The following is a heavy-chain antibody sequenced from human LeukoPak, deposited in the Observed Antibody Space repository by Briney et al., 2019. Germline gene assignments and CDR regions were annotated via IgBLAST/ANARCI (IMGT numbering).Heavy chain of an antibody. CDR1: GFTFSSYW. V-gene: IGHV3-7*01. Sequence: GGSLKLSCAASGFTFSSYWMSWVRQAPVKGLEWVANIKQDGSEKYYVDSVKGRFTISRDNAKNSLYLQMNSLRAEDTAVYYCARDYWDYYDSSGYFTQFGVDFDYWGQGTLVTVSS. J-gene: IGHJ4*02. CDR3: ARDYWDYYDSSGYFTQFGVDFDY. CDR2: IKQDGSEK. D-gene: IGHD3-22*01.